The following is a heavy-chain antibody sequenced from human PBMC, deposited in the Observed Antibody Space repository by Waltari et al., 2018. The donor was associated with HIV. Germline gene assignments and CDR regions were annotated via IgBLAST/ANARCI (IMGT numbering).Heavy chain of an antibody. V-gene: IGHV3-48*02. CDR2: MGTTPTAR. CDR1: GFRLSSYS. CDR3: ARGLSYFDGKPLPWYLDL. Sequence: SGGGSIQPGGSLRLSCVASGFRLSSYSFHLLSQTPGKPLEWVSYMGTTPTARYYEDSVRDRFTVFADKTKQSVYLQISNLQDEDSAVYYCARGLSYFDGKPLPWYLDLWGRGSRVTVAS. D-gene: IGHD3-9*01. J-gene: IGHJ2*01.